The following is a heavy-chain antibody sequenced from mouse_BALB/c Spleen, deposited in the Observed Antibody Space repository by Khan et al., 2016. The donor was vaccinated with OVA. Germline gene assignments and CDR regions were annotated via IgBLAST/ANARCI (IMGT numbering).Heavy chain of an antibody. CDR3: ARHYRSDFDY. D-gene: IGHD1-1*01. V-gene: IGHV1-20*02. J-gene: IGHJ2*01. CDR2: INPHIGET. CDR1: GYSFTGYF. Sequence: VQLKQSGPELVKPGASVKLSCKASGYSFTGYFMNWVMQSHGKSLEWIGRINPHIGETFYNQKFKDKATLTVDESSSTAHMELRSLASEDSAVYYCARHYRSDFDYWGQGTTLTVSS.